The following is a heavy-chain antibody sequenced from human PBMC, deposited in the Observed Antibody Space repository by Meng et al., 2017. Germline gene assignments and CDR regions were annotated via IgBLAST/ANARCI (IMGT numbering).Heavy chain of an antibody. D-gene: IGHD6-25*01. CDR2: INPNSGGT. V-gene: IGHV1-2*06. CDR1: GYTFTGYY. Sequence: ASVKVSCKASGYTFTGYYMHWVRQAPGQGLEWMGRINPNSGGTNYTQKFQGRVTMTRDTSTSTVYMELSSLRSEDTAVYYCARDSDWFDPWGQGTLVTVSS. CDR3: ARDSDWFDP. J-gene: IGHJ5*02.